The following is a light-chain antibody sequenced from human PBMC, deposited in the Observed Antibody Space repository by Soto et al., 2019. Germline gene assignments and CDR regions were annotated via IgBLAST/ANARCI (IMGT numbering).Light chain of an antibody. CDR1: LDISSW. V-gene: IGKV1D-12*01. Sequence: DVLMTQSPSSVSASVGDRVTITCRASLDISSWFAWYQQKPGKAPKLLIYVASSLQSGVPSRFSGSGSGTDFTLTITSLQPEDFAAYYCQQANSFPITFGQGTRLEIK. CDR2: VAS. J-gene: IGKJ5*01. CDR3: QQANSFPIT.